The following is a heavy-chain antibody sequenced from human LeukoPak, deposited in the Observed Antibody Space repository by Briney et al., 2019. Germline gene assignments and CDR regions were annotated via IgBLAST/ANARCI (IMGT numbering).Heavy chain of an antibody. CDR2: IYYSGST. V-gene: IGHV4-59*01. D-gene: IGHD3-22*01. CDR3: ARRLTYYYDSSGYAFDI. CDR1: GGSISSYY. Sequence: SSETLSLTCTVSGGSISSYYWSWIRQPPGEGLELIGYIYYSGSTNYNPSLKSRVTISVDTSKNQFSLKLSSVTAADTAVYYCARRLTYYYDSSGYAFDIWGQGTMVTVSS. J-gene: IGHJ3*02.